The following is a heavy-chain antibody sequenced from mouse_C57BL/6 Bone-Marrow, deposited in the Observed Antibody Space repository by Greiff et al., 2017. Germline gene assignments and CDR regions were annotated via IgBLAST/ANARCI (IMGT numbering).Heavy chain of an antibody. Sequence: QVTLKVSGPGILQSSQTLSLTCSFSGFSLSTSGMGVSWIRPPSGKGLEWLAHIYWDDDNRYNPSLKSRLTIPKDTSRNQVFLKITSVDNADTATYYCARSNGSSIFAYWGQGTLVTVSA. V-gene: IGHV8-12*01. D-gene: IGHD1-1*01. CDR2: IYWDDDN. CDR3: ARSNGSSIFAY. J-gene: IGHJ3*01. CDR1: GFSLSTSGMG.